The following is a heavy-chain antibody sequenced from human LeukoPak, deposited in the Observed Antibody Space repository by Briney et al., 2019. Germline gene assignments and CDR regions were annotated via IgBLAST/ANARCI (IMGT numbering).Heavy chain of an antibody. CDR1: GGTSSSYA. J-gene: IGHJ6*03. D-gene: IGHD3-16*01. V-gene: IGHV1-69*06. CDR3: AGAFRGAYHPYYYYYYMDV. CDR2: IIPIFGTA. Sequence: SVKVSCKASGGTSSSYAISWVRQAPGQGLEWMGGIIPIFGTANYAQKFQGRVTITADKSTSTAYMELSSLRSEDTAVYYCAGAFRGAYHPYYYYYYMDVWGKGTTVPVSS.